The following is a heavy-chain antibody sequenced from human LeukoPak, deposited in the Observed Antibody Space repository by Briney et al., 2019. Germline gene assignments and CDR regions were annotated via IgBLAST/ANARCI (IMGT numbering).Heavy chain of an antibody. D-gene: IGHD6-19*01. CDR2: IYYTGST. CDR1: GGSIGTYY. V-gene: IGHV4-59*08. Sequence: SETLSLTCTVSGGSIGTYYWSWIRQPPGKGPEWIGYIYYTGSTNYNPSLKSRVTISVDTSKNQFSLKLSSVTAADTAVYYCARLLSSGWYTGEEDFDYWGQGTLVTVSS. J-gene: IGHJ4*02. CDR3: ARLLSSGWYTGEEDFDY.